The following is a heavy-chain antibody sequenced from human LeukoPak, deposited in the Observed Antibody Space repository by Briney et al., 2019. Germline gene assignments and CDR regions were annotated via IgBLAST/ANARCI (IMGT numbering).Heavy chain of an antibody. CDR1: GYTFTGYY. CDR2: INPNSGGT. V-gene: IGHV1-2*02. J-gene: IGHJ6*03. CDR3: ARSSRVSRPYYMDV. D-gene: IGHD3-3*02. Sequence: GASVKVSCKASGYTFTGYYMHWVRQAPGQGLEWMGWINPNSGGTNYAQKFQGRVTMTRDTSISTAYMELSRLRSDDTAVYYCARSSRVSRPYYMDVWGKGTTVTVSS.